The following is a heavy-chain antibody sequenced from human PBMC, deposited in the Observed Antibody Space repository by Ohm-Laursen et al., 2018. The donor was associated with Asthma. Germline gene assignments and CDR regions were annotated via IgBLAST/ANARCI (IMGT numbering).Heavy chain of an antibody. V-gene: IGHV3-30*18. CDR3: ANPWYFQH. CDR1: GFTFSISG. J-gene: IGHJ1*01. Sequence: SLRLSCAASGFTFSISGMHWVRQAPGKGLEWVAVISYDGTNYYYADSVKGRFTISRDNSKNTLYLQMNSLRAEDTAVYYCANPWYFQHWGQGTLVTISS. CDR2: ISYDGTNY.